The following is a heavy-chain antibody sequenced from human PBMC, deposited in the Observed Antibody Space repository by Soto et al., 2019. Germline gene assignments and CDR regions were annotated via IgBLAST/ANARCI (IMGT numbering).Heavy chain of an antibody. V-gene: IGHV1-69*12. CDR1: GGTFSTYA. D-gene: IGHD5-18*01. CDR3: ASGIQLWLRRINNGYSG. CDR2: IIPMFGTA. Sequence: QVQLVQSGAEVKKPESSVKVSCKAPGGTFSTYAISWVRQAPGQGLEWMGWIIPMFGTANYAQRFQDRVTITADESTNTVYMELSSLISEDTAVYFCASGIQLWLRRINNGYSGWGQGTLVTVSS. J-gene: IGHJ4*02.